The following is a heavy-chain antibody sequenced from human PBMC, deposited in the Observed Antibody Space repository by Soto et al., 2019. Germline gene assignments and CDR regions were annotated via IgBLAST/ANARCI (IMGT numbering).Heavy chain of an antibody. CDR1: GFTFRSNR. CDR3: ARDVGVQELDY. Sequence: GGSLRLSCAASGFTFRSNRMSWVRQAPGRGLEWVANIRPDGSGKYYLDSVRGRFTISRDNAENSLFLQIDSLRVEDTAVYYCARDVGVQELDYWGQGTLVTVSS. V-gene: IGHV3-7*01. D-gene: IGHD6-6*01. J-gene: IGHJ4*02. CDR2: IRPDGSGK.